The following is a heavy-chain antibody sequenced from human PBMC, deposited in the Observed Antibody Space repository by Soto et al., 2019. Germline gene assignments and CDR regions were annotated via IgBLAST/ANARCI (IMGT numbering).Heavy chain of an antibody. D-gene: IGHD3-16*01. Sequence: PGGSLRLSCVASGFTFSSYGIHWVRQAPGRGLEWVAVISYDGSNKYYADSVKGRFTISRDNFKNTLCLQMNSLRAEDTAVYYCAKERYGQLYLEDYGMDVWGQGTTVTVSS. V-gene: IGHV3-30*18. CDR3: AKERYGQLYLEDYGMDV. J-gene: IGHJ6*02. CDR1: GFTFSSYG. CDR2: ISYDGSNK.